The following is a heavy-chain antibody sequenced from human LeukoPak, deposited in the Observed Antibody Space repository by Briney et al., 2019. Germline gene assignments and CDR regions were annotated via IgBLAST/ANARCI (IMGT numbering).Heavy chain of an antibody. D-gene: IGHD5-12*01. CDR2: IIPSFGTA. CDR3: ARDLQGYSGYEWDYYYYYMDV. Sequence: SVKVSCKASGGTFSSYAISWVRQAPGQGLEWMGGIIPSFGTANYAQKFQVRVTITTDESTSTAYMELSSLRSEDTAVYYCARDLQGYSGYEWDYYYYYMDVWGKGTTVTVSS. CDR1: GGTFSSYA. V-gene: IGHV1-69*05. J-gene: IGHJ6*03.